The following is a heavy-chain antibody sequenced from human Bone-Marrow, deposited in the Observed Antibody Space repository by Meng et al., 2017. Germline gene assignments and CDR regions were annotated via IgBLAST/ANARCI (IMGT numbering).Heavy chain of an antibody. CDR3: ARVGQQLNAFDI. V-gene: IGHV1-8*03. D-gene: IGHD6-13*01. CDR2: MNPNSGNT. CDR1: GYTFTSYD. J-gene: IGHJ3*02. Sequence: ASVKVSCKASGYTFTSYDINWVRQATGQGLEWMGWMNPNSGNTGYAQKFQGRVTITRNTSISTAYMELSSLRSEDTAAYYCARVGQQLNAFDIWGQGTMVTVSS.